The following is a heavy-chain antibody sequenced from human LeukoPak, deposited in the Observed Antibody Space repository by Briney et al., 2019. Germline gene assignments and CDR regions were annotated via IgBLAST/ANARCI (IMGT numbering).Heavy chain of an antibody. Sequence: ASVKVSCKASGYTFTSYYMHWVRHAPGQGLEWMGIINPSGGSTSYAQKFQGRVTMTRDMSTSTVYMELSSLRSEDTAVYYCARSRVPAAAYYYYYYMDVWGKGTTVTVSS. CDR3: ARSRVPAAAYYYYYYMDV. V-gene: IGHV1-46*01. J-gene: IGHJ6*03. CDR2: INPSGGST. D-gene: IGHD2-2*01. CDR1: GYTFTSYY.